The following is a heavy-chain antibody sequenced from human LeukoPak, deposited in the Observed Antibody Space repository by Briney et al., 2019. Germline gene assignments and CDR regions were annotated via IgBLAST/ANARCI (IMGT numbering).Heavy chain of an antibody. CDR1: GFTFSSYT. CDR2: IYGGGNT. Sequence: GGSLRLSCAASGFTFSSYTMDWVRQAPGKGLEWVSVIYGGGNTYYADSVKGRFTISRDNSKNTLYLQMNSLSAEDTAVYYCAREDPGHWSRRAFDIWGQGTVVTVTS. J-gene: IGHJ3*02. CDR3: AREDPGHWSRRAFDI. D-gene: IGHD2-8*02. V-gene: IGHV3-53*01.